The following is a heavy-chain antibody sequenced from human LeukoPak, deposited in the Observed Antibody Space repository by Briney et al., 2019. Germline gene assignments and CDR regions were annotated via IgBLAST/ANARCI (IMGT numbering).Heavy chain of an antibody. D-gene: IGHD5-24*01. V-gene: IGHV1-2*02. CDR2: INPNSGGT. J-gene: IGHJ4*02. Sequence: ASVKVSCKASGYTFTGYYMHWVRQAPGQGLEWMGWINPNSGGTNYAQKFQGRVTMTRDTSISTAYMELSRLRSDDTAVYYCATSRDGYNFRYFDYWGQGTLVTVSS. CDR3: ATSRDGYNFRYFDY. CDR1: GYTFTGYY.